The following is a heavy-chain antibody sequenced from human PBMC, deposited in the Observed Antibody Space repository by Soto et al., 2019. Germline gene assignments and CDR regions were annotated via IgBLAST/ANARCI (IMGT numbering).Heavy chain of an antibody. CDR3: ARSYADPVSS. J-gene: IGHJ5*02. CDR1: GGSISSSGYY. CDR2: IYYSGST. D-gene: IGHD6-6*01. Sequence: QLQLQESGPGLVKPSETLSLTCTVSGGSISSSGYYWGWIRQPPGTGLEWIGSIYYSGSTYYNPSSRXXVXLXKDTPKIKFALNRSSCNAADTAVYLGARSYADPVSSWGQGTPVTVSS. V-gene: IGHV4-39*01.